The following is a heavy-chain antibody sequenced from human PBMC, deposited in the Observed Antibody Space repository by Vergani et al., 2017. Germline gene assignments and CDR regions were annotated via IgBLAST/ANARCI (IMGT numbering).Heavy chain of an antibody. V-gene: IGHV3-15*01. CDR2: IRSKNDGGTA. J-gene: IGHJ4*02. D-gene: IGHD2-2*02. CDR1: GITFKNAW. Sequence: EVQVVESGGGLIKPGGFLRLSCVVSGITFKNAWLNWVRQAPGKGLEWNGRIRSKNDGGTADYAAPLKGRFTISRDDSKDSAFLLVNNLKTEDTAVYFCYTDYHDYWGQGTLVTVSS. CDR3: YTDYHDY.